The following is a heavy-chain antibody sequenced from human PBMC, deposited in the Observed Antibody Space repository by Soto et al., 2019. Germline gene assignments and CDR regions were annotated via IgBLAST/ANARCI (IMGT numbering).Heavy chain of an antibody. CDR3: GRGDYANAFDI. J-gene: IGHJ3*02. V-gene: IGHV4-30-2*01. CDR1: GCSISSGGFA. Sequence: SLSLTCAVSGCSISSGGFAWNWIRQPPGKGLEWSGNIYHSGSTYYNASLKSRVTISVDRSKNQFSLKLSSVTAADTAVYYCGRGDYANAFDIWGQGTMVT. D-gene: IGHD4-17*01. CDR2: IYHSGST.